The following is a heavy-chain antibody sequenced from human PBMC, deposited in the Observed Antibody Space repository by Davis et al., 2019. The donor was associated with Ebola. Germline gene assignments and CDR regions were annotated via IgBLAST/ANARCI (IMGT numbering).Heavy chain of an antibody. D-gene: IGHD3/OR15-3a*01. Sequence: GESLKIPCAASGFTFSNYYMNWFRQAPGKGLEWVSLISPSGASIYYADSVKGRFSISRDNAKNSLYLQLNSLRAEDTAVYYCARARTYYYGMDVWGQGATVTVSS. CDR3: ARARTYYYGMDV. CDR1: GFTFSNYY. CDR2: ISPSGASI. J-gene: IGHJ6*02. V-gene: IGHV3-11*04.